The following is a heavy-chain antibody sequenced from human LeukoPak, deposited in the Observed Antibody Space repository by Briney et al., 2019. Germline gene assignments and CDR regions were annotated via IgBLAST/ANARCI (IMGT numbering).Heavy chain of an antibody. J-gene: IGHJ4*02. D-gene: IGHD3-22*01. V-gene: IGHV1-69*01. CDR1: GGTFSSYA. CDR2: IIPIVGTT. CDR3: ARGGYYYDSSGYSHLPDY. Sequence: SVKVSCKASGGTFSSYAFSWVRQAPGQGLEWMGGIIPIVGTTNYAQMFQGRVTITADESTSTAYMELSSLRSEDTAVYYCARGGYYYDSSGYSHLPDYWGQGTLVTVS.